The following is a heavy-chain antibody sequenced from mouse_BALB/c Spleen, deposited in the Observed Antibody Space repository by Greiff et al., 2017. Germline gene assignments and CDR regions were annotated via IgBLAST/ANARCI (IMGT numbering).Heavy chain of an antibody. CDR3: ARKILRYAMDY. CDR1: GFSLSTSGMG. CDR2: IYWDDDK. D-gene: IGHD1-1*01. V-gene: IGHV8-12*01. Sequence: QVTLKVSGPGILQPSQTLSLTCSFSGFSLSTSGMGVSWIRQPSGKGLEWLAHIYWDDDKRYNPSLKSRLTISKDTSRNQVFLKITSVDTADTATYYCARKILRYAMDYWGQGTSVTVSS. J-gene: IGHJ4*01.